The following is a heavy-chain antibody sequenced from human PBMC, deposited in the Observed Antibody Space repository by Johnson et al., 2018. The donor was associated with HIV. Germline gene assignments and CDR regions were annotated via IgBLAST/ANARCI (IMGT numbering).Heavy chain of an antibody. CDR2: SYSGGDT. V-gene: IGHV3-53*01. Sequence: VQLVESGGNLIQPGGSLRLSCAASGFTVNNNYMTWVRQAPGKGLEWVSVSYSGGDTYYADSVKGRFTISRDNSKNTLYLQMNSLRAEDTAVYYCAKDIGDGYNRWGGFDIWGQGTMVTVSA. CDR1: GFTVNNNY. D-gene: IGHD5-24*01. CDR3: AKDIGDGYNRWGGFDI. J-gene: IGHJ3*02.